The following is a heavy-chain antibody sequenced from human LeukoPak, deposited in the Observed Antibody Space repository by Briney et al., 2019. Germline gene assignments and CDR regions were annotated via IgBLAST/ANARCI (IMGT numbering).Heavy chain of an antibody. Sequence: GGSLRLSCAASGFTVSSNYMSWVRQAPGKGLEWDSVIYTGGSTYYADSVKGRFTISRDNAKNSLYLHMNSLRVEDTAVYYCARDNWIEAHYFDYWGQGTLVTVSS. J-gene: IGHJ4*02. CDR2: IYTGGST. D-gene: IGHD1-20*01. V-gene: IGHV3-66*01. CDR3: ARDNWIEAHYFDY. CDR1: GFTVSSNY.